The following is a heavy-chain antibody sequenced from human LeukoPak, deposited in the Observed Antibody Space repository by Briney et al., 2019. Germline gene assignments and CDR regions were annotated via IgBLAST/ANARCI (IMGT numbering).Heavy chain of an antibody. Sequence: SETLSRTCTVSGGSINNNYWSWIRQPAGKGLEWIGRIHSGGSTNYNPSLDSRVTMSVDTSKNYFSLRLTSVTAADTAVYYCGRDSEYSGNWFDPWGQGTLVTVSS. CDR1: GGSINNNY. J-gene: IGHJ5*02. V-gene: IGHV4-4*07. D-gene: IGHD2/OR15-2a*01. CDR2: IHSGGST. CDR3: GRDSEYSGNWFDP.